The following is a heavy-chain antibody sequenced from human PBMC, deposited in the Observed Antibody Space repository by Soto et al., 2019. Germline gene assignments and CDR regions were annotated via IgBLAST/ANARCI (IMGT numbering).Heavy chain of an antibody. V-gene: IGHV4-31*03. CDR3: ARYREAAAGNLCYYYGMDV. CDR1: DGSIGSRGYY. D-gene: IGHD6-13*01. J-gene: IGHJ6*02. CDR2: IYYSGST. Sequence: TLSLTSSVSDGSIGSRGYYCSCIRQRAGKAPEWIGYIYYSGSTYYNPSLKSRVTISVDTSKNQFSLKLSSVTAADTAVYYFARYREAAAGNLCYYYGMDVSGQGTTVTGSS.